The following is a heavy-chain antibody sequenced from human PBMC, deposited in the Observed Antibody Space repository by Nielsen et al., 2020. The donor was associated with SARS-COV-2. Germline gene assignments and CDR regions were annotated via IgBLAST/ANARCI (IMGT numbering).Heavy chain of an antibody. CDR1: GGSISSGGYY. CDR2: IYNSGST. D-gene: IGHD3-16*02. CDR3: ARDLGVWGSYRLPGY. J-gene: IGHJ4*02. V-gene: IGHV4-31*03. Sequence: SDTMSLKCIVCGGSISSGGYYWSWIRQHPGKGLELIGYIYNSGSTYYNPSLKSRVTISVDTSKNQFSLKLSSVTAADTAVYYCARDLGVWGSYRLPGYWGQATLVTVSS.